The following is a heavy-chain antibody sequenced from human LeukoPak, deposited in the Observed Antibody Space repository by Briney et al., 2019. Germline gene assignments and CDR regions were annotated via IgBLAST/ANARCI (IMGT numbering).Heavy chain of an antibody. CDR2: IYYSGST. V-gene: IGHV4-39*01. CDR1: GGSINRILYY. D-gene: IGHD1-26*01. J-gene: IGHJ6*04. CDR3: ARPVYIQPGSLHDV. Sequence: SETLSLTCTVFGGSINRILYYLGGIRPPPGKGLEWIGSIYYSGSTYYNPSLKSRVTISVDTSKNQFSLKLSSVTAADTAVYYCARPVYIQPGSLHDVGGKGTTVTVSS.